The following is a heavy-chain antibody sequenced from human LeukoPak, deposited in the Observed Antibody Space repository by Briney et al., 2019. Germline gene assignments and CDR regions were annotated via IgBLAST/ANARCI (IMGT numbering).Heavy chain of an antibody. D-gene: IGHD3-22*01. V-gene: IGHV3-23*01. Sequence: GGSLRLSCAASGFTFSSYAMSWVRQAPGKGLEWVSAISGSGGSTYYADSVKGRFTISRDNSKNTLYLQMNSLRAEDTAVYYCAKDPPLFDSSGYYFDYWGQRTLVTVSS. CDR2: ISGSGGST. CDR3: AKDPPLFDSSGYYFDY. CDR1: GFTFSSYA. J-gene: IGHJ4*02.